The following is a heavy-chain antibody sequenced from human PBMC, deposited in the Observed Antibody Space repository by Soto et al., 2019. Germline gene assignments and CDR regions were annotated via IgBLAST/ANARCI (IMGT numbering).Heavy chain of an antibody. V-gene: IGHV1-46*01. J-gene: IGHJ5*02. CDR1: GYTFTSYY. D-gene: IGHD1-20*01. CDR2: INPSGGST. CDR3: ARDSITGTHVWFDP. Sequence: ASVKVSCKASGYTFTSYYMHWVRQAPGQGLERMGIINPSGGSTSYAQKFQGRVSMTRETSTSTVYMELISLRSEDTAVYYCARDSITGTHVWFDPWGQGTLVSVPS.